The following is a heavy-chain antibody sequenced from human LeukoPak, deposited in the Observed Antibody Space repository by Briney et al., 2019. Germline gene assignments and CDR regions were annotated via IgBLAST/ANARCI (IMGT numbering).Heavy chain of an antibody. CDR1: GGSFSGYY. CDR3: ARGPYYYDSSGYYYYYYYYYMDV. J-gene: IGHJ6*03. CDR2: INHSGST. Sequence: SETLSLTCAVYGGSFSGYYWSWIRQPPGKGLEWIGEINHSGSTNYNPSLKSRVTISVDTSKNQFSLKLGSVTAADTAVYYCARGPYYYDSSGYYYYYYYYYMDVWGKGTTVTTSS. D-gene: IGHD3-22*01. V-gene: IGHV4-34*01.